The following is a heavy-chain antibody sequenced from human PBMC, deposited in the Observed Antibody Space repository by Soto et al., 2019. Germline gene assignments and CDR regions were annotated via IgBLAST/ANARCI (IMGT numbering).Heavy chain of an antibody. Sequence: PSETLSLTCTVSGGSISTYYWTCVRQAPGKGLEWIGYISYSGSANYNPSLKSRLTILLNTSKRQFSLKLSSVTAADTAVYYCARGTRATQYYNYFYGMDVWGQGTTVTVSS. CDR1: GGSISTYY. V-gene: IGHV4-59*01. J-gene: IGHJ6*02. CDR3: ARGTRATQYYNYFYGMDV. CDR2: ISYSGSA.